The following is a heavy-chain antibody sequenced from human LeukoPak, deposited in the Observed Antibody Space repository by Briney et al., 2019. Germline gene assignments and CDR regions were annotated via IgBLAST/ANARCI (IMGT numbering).Heavy chain of an antibody. V-gene: IGHV3-23*01. Sequence: GGSLRLSCTASGVSFSRHAMSWVRQAPGKGLEWVSGITGSGGSTYYAESVKGRFTISRDNSNNTLYLQMNSLRVEDTAVYFCATRPASETYFAVFDYWGQGTLVTVSS. D-gene: IGHD1-26*01. CDR1: GVSFSRHA. J-gene: IGHJ4*02. CDR2: ITGSGGST. CDR3: ATRPASETYFAVFDY.